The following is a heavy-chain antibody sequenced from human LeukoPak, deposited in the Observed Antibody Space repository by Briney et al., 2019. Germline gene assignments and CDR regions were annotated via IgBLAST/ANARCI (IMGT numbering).Heavy chain of an antibody. D-gene: IGHD3-22*01. CDR2: ISAYNGNT. V-gene: IGHV1-18*01. J-gene: IGHJ4*02. CDR3: ARDSLSHYYDSSGYGY. Sequence: ASVKVSCKAYGYTFTSYGISWVRQGPGQGLEWMGWISAYNGNTNYAQKLQGRVTMTTDTSTSTAYMELRSLRSDDTAVYYCARDSLSHYYDSSGYGYWGQGTLVIVSS. CDR1: GYTFTSYG.